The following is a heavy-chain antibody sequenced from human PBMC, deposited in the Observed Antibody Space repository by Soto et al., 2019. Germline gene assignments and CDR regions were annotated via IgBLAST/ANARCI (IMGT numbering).Heavy chain of an antibody. CDR3: ARVGAVAAVDY. CDR1: GFIVSGKY. Sequence: PGGSLRLSCAASGFIVSGKYMSWVRQAPGKGLEWVSILYTDDTTYYADSVTGRFTISRDNSKNTLYLQMNSLRAEDTAVYYCARVGAVAAVDYWGQGTLVTSP. J-gene: IGHJ4*02. V-gene: IGHV3-53*01. D-gene: IGHD6-19*01. CDR2: LYTDDTT.